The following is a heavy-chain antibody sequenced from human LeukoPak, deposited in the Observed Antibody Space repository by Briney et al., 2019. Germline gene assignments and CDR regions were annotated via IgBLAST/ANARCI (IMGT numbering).Heavy chain of an antibody. CDR3: ARAHGITIFGVVDYYYGMDV. V-gene: IGHV4-34*01. CDR2: INHGGST. J-gene: IGHJ6*02. D-gene: IGHD3-3*01. Sequence: PSETLSLTCAVYGGSFSGYYWSWIRQPPGKGLEWIGEINHGGSTNYNPSLKSRVTISVDTSKNQFSLKLSSVTAADTAVYYCARAHGITIFGVVDYYYGMDVWGQGTTVTVSS. CDR1: GGSFSGYY.